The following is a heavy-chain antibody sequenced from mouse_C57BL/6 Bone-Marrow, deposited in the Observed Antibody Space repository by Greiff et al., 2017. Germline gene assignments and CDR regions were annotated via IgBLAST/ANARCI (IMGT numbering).Heavy chain of an antibody. CDR1: GYSFTSYW. CDR2: IHPNSGST. V-gene: IGHV1-64*01. CDR3: ALLRLGYYFDY. Sequence: QVQLQQPGAELVKPGASVKLPCKASGYSFTSYWMHWVKQRPGQGREWIGMIHPNSGSTNYNEKFKSKATLTVDKSSDTAYMQLSSLTSEDSAVYYCALLRLGYYFDYWGQGTTLTVSS. J-gene: IGHJ2*01. D-gene: IGHD1-1*01.